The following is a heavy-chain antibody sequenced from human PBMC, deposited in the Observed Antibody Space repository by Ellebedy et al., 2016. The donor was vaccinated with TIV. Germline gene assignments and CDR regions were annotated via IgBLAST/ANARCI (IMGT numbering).Heavy chain of an antibody. V-gene: IGHV3-49*03. CDR1: GFTFGAYS. CDR3: SRDSSGWSRDY. Sequence: PGGSLRLSCTTSGFTFGAYSMSWFRQAPGKGLEWVGLIRNEVDGGTTGYAASMKGRFTISRDDSKSIAYLHMNSLKTEDTAVYYCSRDSSGWSRDYWGQGTLVTVSS. D-gene: IGHD6-19*01. J-gene: IGHJ4*02. CDR2: IRNEVDGGTT.